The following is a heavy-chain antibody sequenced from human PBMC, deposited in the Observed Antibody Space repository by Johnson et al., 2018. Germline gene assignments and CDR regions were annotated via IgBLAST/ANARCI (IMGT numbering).Heavy chain of an antibody. CDR1: GFSFDDYA. CDR2: LSWNSGNI. V-gene: IGHV3-9*01. J-gene: IGHJ3*01. Sequence: VQLVESGGGLVQPGGSLGLSCAASGFSFDDYAMHWVRQAPGRGLEWVSSLSWNSGNINYADSVKGRFPIARDNAKKSLSLQMNSLRPADTASYYCAKGCGVDCNSLWGAFDVWGQGTMVTVSS. D-gene: IGHD2-21*02. CDR3: AKGCGVDCNSLWGAFDV.